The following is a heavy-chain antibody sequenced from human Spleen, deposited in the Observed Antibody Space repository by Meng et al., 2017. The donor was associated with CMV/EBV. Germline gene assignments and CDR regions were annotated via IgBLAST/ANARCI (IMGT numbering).Heavy chain of an antibody. V-gene: IGHV3-73*01. J-gene: IGHJ4*02. CDR3: SRGDSNGPLY. Sequence: CSSSGFTFSAAGLHWVRPTSGRGLEWIGRIRNRANRHATAYVASVKGRFTISRDDSTNTMYLHMNSLKTDDTAVYYCSRGDSNGPLYWGPGTLVTVSS. D-gene: IGHD3-22*01. CDR2: IRNRANRHAT. CDR1: GFTFSAAG.